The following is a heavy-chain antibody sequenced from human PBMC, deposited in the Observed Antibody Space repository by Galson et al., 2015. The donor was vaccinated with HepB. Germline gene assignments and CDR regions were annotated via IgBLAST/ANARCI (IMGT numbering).Heavy chain of an antibody. D-gene: IGHD3-22*01. Sequence: SVKVSCKASGGTFSSYAISWVRQAPGQGLEWMGGIIPIFGTANYAQKFQGRVTITADESTSTAYMELSSLRSEDTAVYYCARDRGYYDSSGYPRDAFDTWGQGTMVTVSS. CDR3: ARDRGYYDSSGYPRDAFDT. V-gene: IGHV1-69*13. CDR2: IIPIFGTA. CDR1: GGTFSSYA. J-gene: IGHJ3*02.